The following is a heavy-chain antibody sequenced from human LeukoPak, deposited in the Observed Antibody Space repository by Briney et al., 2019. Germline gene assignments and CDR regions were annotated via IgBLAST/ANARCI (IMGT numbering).Heavy chain of an antibody. J-gene: IGHJ5*02. CDR1: GFTFSTYE. D-gene: IGHD1/OR15-1a*01. Sequence: GGSLRLSCAASGFTFSTYEMNWVRQAPGKGLEWLSYIIGDGTTTQYADSVRDRFTISRDNDKNSLYLQMNSLRADDTADYYCVRDRGGTYSGDNLFDPWGQGTLVTVSS. V-gene: IGHV3-48*03. CDR3: VRDRGGTYSGDNLFDP. CDR2: IIGDGTTT.